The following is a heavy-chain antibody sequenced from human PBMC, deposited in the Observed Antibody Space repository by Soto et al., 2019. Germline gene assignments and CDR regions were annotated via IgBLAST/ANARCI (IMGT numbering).Heavy chain of an antibody. Sequence: QLHLVQSGAVVKKPGASVTVSCSASGYPVTAYYMHWVRQAPGRGLEWMGGINPATGAAKYTQTFLGRVTMSRDTSTGTVFMELGGLTSGDTAVFYWAGGGGVGVAGSAAFDMWGQGTLVTVSS. CDR2: INPATGAA. V-gene: IGHV1-2*02. D-gene: IGHD3-3*01. CDR1: GYPVTAYY. CDR3: AGGGGVGVAGSAAFDM. J-gene: IGHJ3*02.